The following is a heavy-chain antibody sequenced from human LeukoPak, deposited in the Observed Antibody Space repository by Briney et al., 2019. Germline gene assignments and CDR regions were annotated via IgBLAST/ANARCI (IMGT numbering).Heavy chain of an antibody. J-gene: IGHJ3*02. V-gene: IGHV3-74*01. CDR2: IYSDGSST. CDR1: GFTFSSYW. D-gene: IGHD3-22*01. CDR3: ARGYYYDSTGAFDI. Sequence: PGGSLRLSCAASGFTFSSYWMHWVRQAPGKGLVWVSRIYSDGSSTSYADSVKGRFTISRDNAKNTLYLQMNSLRAEDTAVYYCARGYYYDSTGAFDIWGQGTMVTVSS.